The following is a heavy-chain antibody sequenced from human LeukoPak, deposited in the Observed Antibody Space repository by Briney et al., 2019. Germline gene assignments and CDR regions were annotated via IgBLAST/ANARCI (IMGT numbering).Heavy chain of an antibody. V-gene: IGHV3-48*01. D-gene: IGHD3-10*02. J-gene: IGHJ4*02. CDR3: ARSFCSGSCLDY. CDR1: GFTFSGCS. Sequence: GGSLRLSCTASGFTFSGCSMNWGGQAPTKGLEWVAYITTSSTTIYYADSVSGRFTSSRDNAKNSLSLQMTSLRAEDSVVDYCARSFCSGSCLDYWGQGILVTGSS. CDR2: ITTSSTTI.